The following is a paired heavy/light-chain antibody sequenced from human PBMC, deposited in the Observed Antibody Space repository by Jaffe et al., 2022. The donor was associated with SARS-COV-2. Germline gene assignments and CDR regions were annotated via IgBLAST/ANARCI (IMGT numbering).Heavy chain of an antibody. CDR2: IKSKTDGGAT. V-gene: IGHV3-15*01. CDR1: GLTFSKAW. CDR3: ASYYHILTGPSFDY. Sequence: EVQLVESGGGLVKPGGSLRLSCAASGLTFSKAWMSWVRQAPGKGLEWVGRIKSKTDGGATDYAAPVKGRFTISRDDSKNTLYMQMNSLKTEDTAVYYCASYYHILTGPSFDYWGQGTLVTVSS. D-gene: IGHD3-9*01. J-gene: IGHJ4*02.
Light chain of an antibody. J-gene: IGKJ2*01. Sequence: DIVMTQSPDSLAVSLGERATINCKSSQSVLYSSNNKNYLAWYQQKSGQPPKVLIYWASTRESGVPDRFSGSGSGTDFTLTISSLQAEDVAVYYCQQCYTTPYTFGQGTKLEIK. V-gene: IGKV4-1*01. CDR1: QSVLYSSNNKNY. CDR2: WAS. CDR3: QQCYTTPYT.